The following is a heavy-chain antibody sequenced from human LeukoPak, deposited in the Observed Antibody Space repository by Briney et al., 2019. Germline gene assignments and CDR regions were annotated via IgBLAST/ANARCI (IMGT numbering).Heavy chain of an antibody. D-gene: IGHD3-16*02. V-gene: IGHV1-69*06. J-gene: IGHJ4*02. CDR1: GGTLSNSP. Sequence: SVKVSCKASGGTLSNSPISWVRQAPGQGLEWMGRLIPVFGSGNYAQKFQGRITITADKSTSTTYMEPSNLRSEDTAVYYCARDMSMITSGGVIVNDYWGQGTLVVVSS. CDR2: LIPVFGSG. CDR3: ARDMSMITSGGVIVNDY.